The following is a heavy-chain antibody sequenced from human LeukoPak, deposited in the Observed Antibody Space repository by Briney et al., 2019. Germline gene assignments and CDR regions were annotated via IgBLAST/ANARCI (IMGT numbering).Heavy chain of an antibody. Sequence: SETLSLTCTVSGGSISSYYWSWIRQPPGKGLGWIGYIYYSGSTNYNPSLKSRVTISVDTSKNQFSLKLSSVTAADAALYYCARDVGGWYDYWGQGTLVTVSS. V-gene: IGHV4-59*01. J-gene: IGHJ4*02. CDR2: IYYSGST. CDR3: ARDVGGWYDY. D-gene: IGHD6-19*01. CDR1: GGSISSYY.